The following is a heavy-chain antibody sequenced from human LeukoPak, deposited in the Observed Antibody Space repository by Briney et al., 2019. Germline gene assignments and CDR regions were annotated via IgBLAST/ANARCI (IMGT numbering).Heavy chain of an antibody. V-gene: IGHV1-46*01. Sequence: ASVKVSCKASGYTFTSYYMHWVRQAPGQGLEWMGVIHPSGGSTSYAQKFQGRVTITRDTSTSTVYMELSSLRSEDTAVYYCASGYCSGGSCYEGWFDPWGQGTLVTVPS. CDR1: GYTFTSYY. CDR2: IHPSGGST. CDR3: ASGYCSGGSCYEGWFDP. J-gene: IGHJ5*02. D-gene: IGHD2-15*01.